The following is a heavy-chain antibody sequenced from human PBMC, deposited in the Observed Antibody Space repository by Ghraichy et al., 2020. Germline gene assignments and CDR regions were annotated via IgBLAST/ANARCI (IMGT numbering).Heavy chain of an antibody. V-gene: IGHV4-39*07. Sequence: ESLNISCTVSGGSISSSSYYWGWLRPPPGKGLEWIGSIYYSGSTYYNPSLKSRVTISVDTSKNQFSLKLSSVTAADTAVYYCARDRLGYQQDYWCQGTLVTVSS. D-gene: IGHD5-12*01. CDR1: GGSISSSSYY. CDR2: IYYSGST. J-gene: IGHJ4*02. CDR3: ARDRLGYQQDY.